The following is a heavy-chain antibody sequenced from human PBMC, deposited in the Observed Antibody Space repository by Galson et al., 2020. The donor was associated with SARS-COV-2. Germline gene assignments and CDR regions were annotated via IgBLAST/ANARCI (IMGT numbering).Heavy chain of an antibody. Sequence: ASETLSLTCTVSGDSISGFYWSWIRQSPGRGLEWIGYIFYSGSTSYNPSLKSRVTISLDTSKNQFSLKLTSVTAADTAMYYCARVWPYSSGRGGFDYGGQGTLVTVSS. V-gene: IGHV4-59*01. J-gene: IGHJ4*02. D-gene: IGHD6-19*01. CDR2: IFYSGST. CDR3: ARVWPYSSGRGGFDY. CDR1: GDSISGFY.